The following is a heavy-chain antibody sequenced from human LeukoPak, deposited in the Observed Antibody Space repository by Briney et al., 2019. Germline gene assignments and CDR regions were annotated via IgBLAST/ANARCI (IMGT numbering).Heavy chain of an antibody. CDR1: GFTFSSYD. V-gene: IGHV3-13*04. D-gene: IGHD3-22*01. J-gene: IGHJ4*01. Sequence: PRGSLRLSCAASGFTFSSYDMHWVRQATGKGLEWVSAIGTAGDTYYPGSVKGRFTISRENAKNSLYLQMNSLRAGDTAVYYCARGYYYDSSGYDPPLFDYWGHGNLVSVSS. CDR2: IGTAGDT. CDR3: ARGYYYDSSGYDPPLFDY.